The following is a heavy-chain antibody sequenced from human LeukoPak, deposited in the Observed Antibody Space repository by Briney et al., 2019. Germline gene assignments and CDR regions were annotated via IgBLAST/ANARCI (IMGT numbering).Heavy chain of an antibody. D-gene: IGHD3-22*01. Sequence: SGPVLVKPTETLTLTCTVTGFTLSNARMGVGWIRQPPGKALEWTEHIFSNDEKSYSTSLKSRLTISKDASKSQVILTMTNVDPVDTATYYCARIRYYYDSSCYYEHPYYYYYYMDVWGKGTTVTVSS. V-gene: IGHV2-26*01. CDR1: GFTLSNARMG. CDR2: IFSNDEK. J-gene: IGHJ6*03. CDR3: ARIRYYYDSSCYYEHPYYYYYYMDV.